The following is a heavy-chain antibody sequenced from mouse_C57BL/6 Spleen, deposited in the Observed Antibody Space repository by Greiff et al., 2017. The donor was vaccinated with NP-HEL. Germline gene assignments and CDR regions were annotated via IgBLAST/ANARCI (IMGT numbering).Heavy chain of an antibody. CDR2: ISYSGST. Sequence: EVQLVESGPGLAKPSQTLSLTCSVTGYSITRDYWNWIRKFPGNKLEYMGYISYSGSTYYNPSLKSRISITRDTSKNQYYLQLNSVTTEDTATYYCARSIYYDYDEGYYFDYWGQGTTLTVSS. J-gene: IGHJ2*01. CDR1: GYSITRDY. D-gene: IGHD2-4*01. V-gene: IGHV3-8*01. CDR3: ARSIYYDYDEGYYFDY.